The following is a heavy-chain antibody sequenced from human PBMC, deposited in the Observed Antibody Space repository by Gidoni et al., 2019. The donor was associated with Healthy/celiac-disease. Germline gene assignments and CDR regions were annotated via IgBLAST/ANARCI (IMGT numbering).Heavy chain of an antibody. D-gene: IGHD3-22*01. CDR1: GGTFSSYA. Sequence: QVQLVQSGAEVKKPGSSVKVSCKASGGTFSSYAISWVRQAPGQGLEWMGRIIPILGIANYAQKFQGRVTITADKSTSTAYMELSSLRSEDTAVYYCARGVTRGGYYYYFDYWGQGTLVTVSS. J-gene: IGHJ4*02. V-gene: IGHV1-69*09. CDR3: ARGVTRGGYYYYFDY. CDR2: IIPILGIA.